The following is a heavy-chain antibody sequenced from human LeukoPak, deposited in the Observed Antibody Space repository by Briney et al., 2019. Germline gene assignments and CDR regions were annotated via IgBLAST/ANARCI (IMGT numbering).Heavy chain of an antibody. Sequence: GGSLRLSCSASGFTFSSYAMHWVRQAAGEGLEYVSAINSDGDSTYYADSVKGRFTISRDNSKNTLYLQMSSLRPEDSAVYYCARGSEVHVYWGQGTLVTVSS. V-gene: IGHV3-64D*06. J-gene: IGHJ4*02. CDR3: ARGSEVHVY. CDR1: GFTFSSYA. D-gene: IGHD1-26*01. CDR2: INSDGDST.